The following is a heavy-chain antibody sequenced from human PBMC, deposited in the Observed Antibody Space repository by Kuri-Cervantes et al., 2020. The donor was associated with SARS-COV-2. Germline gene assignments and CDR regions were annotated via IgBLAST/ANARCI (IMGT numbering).Heavy chain of an antibody. CDR1: GYTFTGYY. Sequence: ASVKVSCKASGYTFTGYYMHWVRQAPGQGLEWMGWINPNSGGTNYAQKFQGRVTMTRDTSISTAYMELSRLRSDDTAVYYCARGSTFSDTGGWYFDYWGQGTLVTVSS. D-gene: IGHD3-10*01. J-gene: IGHJ4*02. V-gene: IGHV1-2*02. CDR3: ARGSTFSDTGGWYFDY. CDR2: INPNSGGT.